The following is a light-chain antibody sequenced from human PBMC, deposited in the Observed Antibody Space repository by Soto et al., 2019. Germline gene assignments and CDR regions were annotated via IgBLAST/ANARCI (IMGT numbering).Light chain of an antibody. Sequence: QSALTQPASVSGSPGQSITISCTGTSSDVGSYNLVSWYQQHPGKAPQLMIYAVSPRPSGVSNRFSGSKSGNTASLTISGLQAEDEADYYCSSYTSSSTLLFGGGTKLTVL. CDR3: SSYTSSSTLL. CDR1: SSDVGSYNL. CDR2: AVS. J-gene: IGLJ2*01. V-gene: IGLV2-14*02.